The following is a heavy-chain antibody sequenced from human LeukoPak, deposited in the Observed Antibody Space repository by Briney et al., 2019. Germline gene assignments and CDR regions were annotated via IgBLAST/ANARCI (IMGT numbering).Heavy chain of an antibody. CDR2: ISYDGSNK. CDR3: ASGHSSSGGHDAFDI. D-gene: IGHD6-6*01. J-gene: IGHJ3*02. V-gene: IGHV3-30-3*01. CDR1: GFTFSSYA. Sequence: GGSLRLSCAASGFTFSSYAMHWVRQAPGKGLEWVAVISYDGSNKYYADSVKGRFTISRDNSKNTLYLQMNSLRAEDTAVYYCASGHSSSGGHDAFDIWGQGTMVTVSS.